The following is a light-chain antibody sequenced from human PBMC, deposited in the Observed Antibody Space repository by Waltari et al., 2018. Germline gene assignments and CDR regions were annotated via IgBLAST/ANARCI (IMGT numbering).Light chain of an antibody. J-gene: IGKJ1*01. CDR2: AAS. Sequence: AIRITQSPSSLPASTGDRVTITCRPSQSISSYLAWYQQKPGKAPKVLIYAASTLQSGVPSRFSGSGSGTDFTLTISCLQSEDFAIYYCQQYYSSPATFGQGTKVEIK. CDR1: QSISSY. V-gene: IGKV1-8*01. CDR3: QQYYSSPAT.